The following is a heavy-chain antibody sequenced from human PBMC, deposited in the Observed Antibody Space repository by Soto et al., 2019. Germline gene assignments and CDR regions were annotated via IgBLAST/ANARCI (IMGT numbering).Heavy chain of an antibody. CDR2: IYYSGST. CDR1: GGSISSGGYY. J-gene: IGHJ6*02. Sequence: QVQLQESGPGLVKPSQTLSLTCTVSGGSISSGGYYWSWIRQHPGKGLEWIGYIYYSGSTYYNPSLKSRVTISVDTSKNQFSLKLSSVTAADTAVYYCARGHTIFGVVNYAYYYYGMDVWGQGTTVTVSS. CDR3: ARGHTIFGVVNYAYYYYGMDV. V-gene: IGHV4-31*03. D-gene: IGHD3-3*01.